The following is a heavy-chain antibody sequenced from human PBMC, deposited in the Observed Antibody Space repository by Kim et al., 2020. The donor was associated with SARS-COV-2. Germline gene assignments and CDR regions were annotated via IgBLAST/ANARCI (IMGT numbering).Heavy chain of an antibody. Sequence: KKYYADPVKGRFTISRDNSKTPLYLQMNSLRAEDTAVYYCARGYGEVPDYWGQGTLVTVSS. CDR3: ARGYGEVPDY. D-gene: IGHD1-26*01. CDR2: KK. J-gene: IGHJ4*02. V-gene: IGHV3-33*01.